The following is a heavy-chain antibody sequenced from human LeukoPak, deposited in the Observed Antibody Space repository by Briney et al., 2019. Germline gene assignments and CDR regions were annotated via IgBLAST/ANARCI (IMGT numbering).Heavy chain of an antibody. D-gene: IGHD3-3*01. Sequence: PSETLSLTCAVYGGSFSGYYWSWIRQPPGKGLEWIGEINHSGSTNYNPSLKSRVTISVDTSKNQFSLKLSSVTAADTAMYYCARGLSRFLDGSRGYMDVWGKGTTVTVSS. CDR3: ARGLSRFLDGSRGYMDV. V-gene: IGHV4-34*01. CDR2: INHSGST. J-gene: IGHJ6*03. CDR1: GGSFSGYY.